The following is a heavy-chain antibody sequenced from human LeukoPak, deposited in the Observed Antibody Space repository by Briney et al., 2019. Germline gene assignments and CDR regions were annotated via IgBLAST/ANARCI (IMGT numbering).Heavy chain of an antibody. D-gene: IGHD2-2*01. Sequence: PGGSLRLSCAASGFTVSSNYMSWVRQAPGKGLEWVSVIYSGGSTYYADSVKGRFTISRDNSKNTLYLQMNSLRAEDTAVYYCARDRWGYQLPWFDPWGQGTLVTVSS. CDR1: GFTVSSNY. V-gene: IGHV3-53*01. J-gene: IGHJ5*02. CDR2: IYSGGST. CDR3: ARDRWGYQLPWFDP.